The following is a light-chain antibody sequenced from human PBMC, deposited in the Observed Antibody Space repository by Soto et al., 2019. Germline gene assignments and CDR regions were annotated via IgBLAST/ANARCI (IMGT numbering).Light chain of an antibody. CDR1: QDISNY. CDR3: QEYNSALT. V-gene: IGKV1-27*01. CDR2: SAS. J-gene: IGKJ5*01. Sequence: DIQMTQSPSSLSASVGDRITITCRASQDISNYLAWYQQKPGKVPKLLIYSASTLQSGVPARFSGSGSGTDFTLIISSLQPGDVATYFCQEYNSALTFGPGTRLEIK.